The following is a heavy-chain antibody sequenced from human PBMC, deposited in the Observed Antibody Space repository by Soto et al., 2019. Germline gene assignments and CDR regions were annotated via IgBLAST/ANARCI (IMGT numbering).Heavy chain of an antibody. V-gene: IGHV1-3*01. Sequence: VSVKVSCKASGYTFTSYAMHWVRQAPGQRLEWMGWINAGNGNTKYSQKFQGRVTITRDTSASTAYMELSSLRSEDTAVYYCARDRFKRRGSGSYYNSAFDYWGQGTLVTVSS. D-gene: IGHD3-10*01. CDR3: ARDRFKRRGSGSYYNSAFDY. J-gene: IGHJ4*02. CDR1: GYTFTSYA. CDR2: INAGNGNT.